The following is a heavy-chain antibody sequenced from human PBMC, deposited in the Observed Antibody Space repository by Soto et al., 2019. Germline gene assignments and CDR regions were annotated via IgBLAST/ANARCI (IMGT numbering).Heavy chain of an antibody. Sequence: QVQLQESGPGLVKPSQTLSLTCTVSGGSISSGGYYWSWIRQHPGKGLEWIGYIYYSGSTYYNPTLKSRVTISVDTSKHQFSLKLSSVTAADTAVHYCASSSTSRGMDVWGQGTTVTVSS. D-gene: IGHD2-2*01. J-gene: IGHJ6*02. CDR3: ASSSTSRGMDV. CDR2: IYYSGST. CDR1: GGSISSGGYY. V-gene: IGHV4-31*03.